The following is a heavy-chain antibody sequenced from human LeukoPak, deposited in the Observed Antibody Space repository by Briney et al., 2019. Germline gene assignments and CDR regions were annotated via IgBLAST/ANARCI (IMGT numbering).Heavy chain of an antibody. CDR2: IYYSGST. CDR1: GGSISSSSYY. Sequence: SETLSLTCIVSGGSISSSSYYWGWIRQPPGKGLEWIGSIYYSGSTYYNPSLKSRVTISVDTSKNQFSLKLSSVTAADTAGYYCRGGSYYGSWFDPWGQGTLVTVSS. V-gene: IGHV4-39*07. CDR3: RGGSYYGSWFDP. J-gene: IGHJ5*02. D-gene: IGHD1-26*01.